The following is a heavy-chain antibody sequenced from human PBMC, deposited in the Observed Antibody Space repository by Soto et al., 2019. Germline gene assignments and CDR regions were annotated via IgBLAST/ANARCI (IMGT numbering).Heavy chain of an antibody. V-gene: IGHV3-11*01. Sequence: GSLRRSCAASGFTFSDSYMSWIRQAPGKGLEWVSYISSSDSIIYYSDSVKGRFIISRDNAKNSLYLQMNSLRAEDTAVYYCARDLGYYDSSGYFDYWGQGTLVTVSS. CDR2: ISSSDSII. D-gene: IGHD3-22*01. CDR1: GFTFSDSY. J-gene: IGHJ4*02. CDR3: ARDLGYYDSSGYFDY.